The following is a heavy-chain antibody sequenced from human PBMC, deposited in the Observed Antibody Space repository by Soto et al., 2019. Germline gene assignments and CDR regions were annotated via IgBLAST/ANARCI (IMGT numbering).Heavy chain of an antibody. CDR1: GFSFSSYW. J-gene: IGHJ4*02. D-gene: IGHD3-10*01. CDR2: MNHDGSES. Sequence: EVQLVESGGGLVQPGGSLRLSCAASGFSFSSYWMRWVRQAPGKGLEWVANMNHDGSESDYVGSVKGRFTFTRDNAKNSLYMQMNSLRDEDTAVYYCARRSTWAGRRDIACWGQGTLVTVSS. V-gene: IGHV3-7*01. CDR3: ARRSTWAGRRDIAC.